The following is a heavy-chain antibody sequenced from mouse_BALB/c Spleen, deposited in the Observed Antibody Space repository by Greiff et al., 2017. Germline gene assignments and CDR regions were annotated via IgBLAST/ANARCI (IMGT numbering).Heavy chain of an antibody. CDR2: ISDGGSYT. Sequence: VMLVESGGGLVKPGGSLKLSCAASGFTFSDYYMYWVRQTPEKRLEWVATISDGGSYTYYPDSVKGRFTISRDNAKNNLYLQMSSLKSEDTAMYYCARDQDYAMDYWGQGTSVTVSS. J-gene: IGHJ4*01. V-gene: IGHV5-4*02. CDR1: GFTFSDYY. CDR3: ARDQDYAMDY. D-gene: IGHD3-2*02.